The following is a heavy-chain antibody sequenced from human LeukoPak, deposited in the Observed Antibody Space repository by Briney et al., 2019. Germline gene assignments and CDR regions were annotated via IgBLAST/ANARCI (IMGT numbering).Heavy chain of an antibody. J-gene: IGHJ4*02. CDR2: IRYDGSNK. D-gene: IGHD3-16*02. CDR3: ANGVGMITFGGVIVPFDY. V-gene: IGHV3-30*02. CDR1: GFTFSSYG. Sequence: GGSLRLSCAASGFTFSSYGMHWVRQAPGKGLEWVAFIRYDGSNKYYADSVKGRFTISRGNSKNTLYLQMNSLRAEDTAVYYCANGVGMITFGGVIVPFDYWGQGTLVTVSS.